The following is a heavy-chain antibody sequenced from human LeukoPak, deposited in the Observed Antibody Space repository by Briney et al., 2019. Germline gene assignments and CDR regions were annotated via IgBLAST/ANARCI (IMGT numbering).Heavy chain of an antibody. D-gene: IGHD1-1*01. CDR1: GGSTSRSSYY. J-gene: IGHJ4*02. CDR3: ARQNDRSHDY. Sequence: SETLSLTCTVSGGSTSRSSYYWGWIRQPPGKGLEWIGSIYYSGTTYSNPSLKSQVTISVDTSKNQFSLKLRSVTAAGTAVYYCARQNDRSHDYWGQGTLVTVSS. V-gene: IGHV4-39*01. CDR2: IYYSGTT.